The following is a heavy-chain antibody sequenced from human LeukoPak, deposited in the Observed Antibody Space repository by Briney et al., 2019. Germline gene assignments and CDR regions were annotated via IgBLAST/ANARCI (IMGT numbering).Heavy chain of an antibody. Sequence: SETLSLTCTVSGGSISSYYWSWIRQPPGKGVEWIGYISHSGSTNYNPSLKSRVTISVDTSKNQFSLKLSSVTAADTAVYYCARAFPFDDYGDPDAFDIWGQGTMVTVSS. CDR1: GGSISSYY. CDR2: ISHSGST. V-gene: IGHV4-4*08. J-gene: IGHJ3*02. D-gene: IGHD4-17*01. CDR3: ARAFPFDDYGDPDAFDI.